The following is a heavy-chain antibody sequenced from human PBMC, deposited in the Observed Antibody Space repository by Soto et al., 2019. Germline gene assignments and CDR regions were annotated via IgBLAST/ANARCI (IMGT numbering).Heavy chain of an antibody. CDR2: ISGSGGST. D-gene: IGHD3-16*01. CDR1: GFTFSSYA. J-gene: IGHJ4*02. CDR3: AKDRPDYDYIWGSYGN. V-gene: IGHV3-23*01. Sequence: GGSLRLSCAASGFTFSSYAMSWVRQAPGKGLEWVSAISGSGGSTYYADSVKGRFTISRDNSKNTLYLQMNSLRAEDTAVYYCAKDRPDYDYIWGSYGNWGQGTLVTVSS.